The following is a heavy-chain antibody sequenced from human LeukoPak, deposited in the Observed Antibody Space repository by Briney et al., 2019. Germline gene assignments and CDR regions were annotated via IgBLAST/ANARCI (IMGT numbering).Heavy chain of an antibody. CDR3: AMYYYGSGSYYRIHYYGMDV. J-gene: IGHJ6*02. Sequence: SETLSLTCTVSGGSISSYYWSWIRQPPGKGLEWIGYIYYSGSTNYNPSLKSRVTISLDTSRNQFSLKLGSVTAADTAVYYCAMYYYGSGSYYRIHYYGMDVWGQGTTVTVSS. CDR2: IYYSGST. D-gene: IGHD3-10*01. CDR1: GGSISSYY. V-gene: IGHV4-59*12.